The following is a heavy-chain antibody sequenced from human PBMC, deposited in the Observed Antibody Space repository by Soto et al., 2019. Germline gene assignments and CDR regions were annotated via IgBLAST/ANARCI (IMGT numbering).Heavy chain of an antibody. CDR3: ARGLRSFFLQQLFPRGNWFDP. J-gene: IGHJ5*02. CDR1: GYTFTGYY. V-gene: IGHV1-2*04. D-gene: IGHD6-13*01. Sequence: ASVKVSCKASGYTFTGYYMHWVRQAPGQGLEWMGWINPNSGGTNYAQKFQGWVTMTRDTSISTAYMELSRLRSDDTAVYYCARGLRSFFLQQLFPRGNWFDPWGQGTLVTVSS. CDR2: INPNSGGT.